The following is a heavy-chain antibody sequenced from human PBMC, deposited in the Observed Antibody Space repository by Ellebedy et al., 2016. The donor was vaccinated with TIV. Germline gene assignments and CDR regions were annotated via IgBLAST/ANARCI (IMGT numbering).Heavy chain of an antibody. Sequence: GESLKISCAASGFTFSSYWMHWVRQAPGQGLVWVSHINTDGSYTTYADSVKGRFTISRDNAKNTLYLQMNRLRVEDTAVYYCARDRNHGSGSHLGYFDYWGQGTLVPVSS. J-gene: IGHJ4*02. CDR3: ARDRNHGSGSHLGYFDY. CDR2: INTDGSYT. D-gene: IGHD3-10*01. CDR1: GFTFSSYW. V-gene: IGHV3-74*01.